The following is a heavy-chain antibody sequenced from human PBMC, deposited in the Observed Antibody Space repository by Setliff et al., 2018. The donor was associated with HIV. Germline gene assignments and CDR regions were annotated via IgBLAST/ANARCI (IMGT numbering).Heavy chain of an antibody. CDR1: ADSIGTNHW. D-gene: IGHD6-13*01. Sequence: NPSETLSLTCAVSADSIGTNHWWNWVRQPPGKGLEWIGEISQSGKTNYHPSLKSRITISMEASKTHFSLTLNSVTAADTAVYYCARAVAASATSVVDYWGHGIQVTVSS. CDR3: ARAVAASATSVVDY. J-gene: IGHJ4*01. V-gene: IGHV4-4*02. CDR2: ISQSGKT.